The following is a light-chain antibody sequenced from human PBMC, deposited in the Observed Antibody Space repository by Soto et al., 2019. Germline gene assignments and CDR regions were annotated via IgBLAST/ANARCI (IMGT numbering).Light chain of an antibody. CDR2: GAS. V-gene: IGKV3-20*01. CDR1: QSVSNSY. CDR3: HQYGSSPRS. Sequence: EIVLTQSPGTLSLSPGERATLSCRASQSVSNSYLAWYQQKPGQAPRLLIHGASSRATGIPDRFSGSGSGTDFTLTISRLEPEDFAVYYCHQYGSSPRSFGQGTKVEIK. J-gene: IGKJ1*01.